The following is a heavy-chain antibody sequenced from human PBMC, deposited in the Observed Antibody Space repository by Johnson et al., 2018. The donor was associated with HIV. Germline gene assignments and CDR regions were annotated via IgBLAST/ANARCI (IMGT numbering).Heavy chain of an antibody. J-gene: IGHJ3*02. Sequence: QVQLVESGGGVVQPGRSLRLSCAASGLTFSNYGMHWVRQAPGKGLEWVAVISYDGSNKYYADSVKGRFTISRDNSKNTLYLQMNSLRAEDTAVYYCARTRVGAFDIWGQGTMVTVSS. D-gene: IGHD4-23*01. CDR2: ISYDGSNK. CDR1: GLTFSNYG. V-gene: IGHV3-30*03. CDR3: ARTRVGAFDI.